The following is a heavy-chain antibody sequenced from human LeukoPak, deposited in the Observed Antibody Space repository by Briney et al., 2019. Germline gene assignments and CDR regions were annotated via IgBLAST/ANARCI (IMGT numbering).Heavy chain of an antibody. D-gene: IGHD3-10*01. V-gene: IGHV3-66*01. J-gene: IGHJ4*02. CDR1: GFTVSSNY. Sequence: GGSLRLSCAASGFTVSSNYMSWVRQAPGKGLEWVSVIYSGGSTYYADSVKGRFTISRDNSKYTLYLQMNSLRAEDTAVYYCANEAYGSGSYYTDYWGQGTLVTVSS. CDR3: ANEAYGSGSYYTDY. CDR2: IYSGGST.